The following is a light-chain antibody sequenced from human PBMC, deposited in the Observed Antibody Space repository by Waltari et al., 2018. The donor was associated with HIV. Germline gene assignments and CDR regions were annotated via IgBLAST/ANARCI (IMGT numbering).Light chain of an antibody. CDR2: GVT. J-gene: IGLJ2*01. CDR3: SSYASDDTVV. V-gene: IGLV2-14*01. CDR1: NRNIGFFNL. Sequence: QSALTQPASVSGSPGQSLTISCPGANRNIGFFNLVSWYRQYPGKAPQLILYGVTYRPSGISSRFSGSKSGNTASLTISGLQVDDEADYYCSSYASDDTVVFGGGTKLTVL.